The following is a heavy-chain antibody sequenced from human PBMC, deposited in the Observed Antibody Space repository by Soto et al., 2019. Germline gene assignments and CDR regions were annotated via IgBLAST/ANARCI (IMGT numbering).Heavy chain of an antibody. V-gene: IGHV3-43*01. Sequence: GGSLRLSCAASGFKFDDYTMHWVRQVPGKGLEWVALVNWDGRDTFYADSVKGRFIISRDNNRNSLSLQMKSLKPEDTGLYFCTKGGGTIFWDSWGQGTLVTVSS. CDR1: GFKFDDYT. J-gene: IGHJ4*02. CDR3: TKGGGTIFWDS. CDR2: VNWDGRDT. D-gene: IGHD1-26*01.